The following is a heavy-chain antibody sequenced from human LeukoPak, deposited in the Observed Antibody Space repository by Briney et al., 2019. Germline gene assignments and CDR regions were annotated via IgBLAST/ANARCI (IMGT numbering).Heavy chain of an antibody. CDR2: INPNSGGT. J-gene: IGHJ3*02. V-gene: IGHV1-2*02. Sequence: ASVKVSCKASGYTFTGYYMHWVRQAPGQGLEWMGWINPNSGGTNYAQKFQGRVTMTRDTSISTAYMELSRLRSDDTAVYYCARETRWELLQPVSAFDIWGQGTMVTVS. D-gene: IGHD1-26*01. CDR3: ARETRWELLQPVSAFDI. CDR1: GYTFTGYY.